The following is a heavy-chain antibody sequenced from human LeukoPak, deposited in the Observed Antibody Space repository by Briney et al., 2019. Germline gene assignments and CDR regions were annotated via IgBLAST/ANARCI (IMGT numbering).Heavy chain of an antibody. J-gene: IGHJ4*02. D-gene: IGHD6-19*01. CDR3: AREKQWGVRYFDY. V-gene: IGHV1-24*01. Sequence: GASVKVSCEVSGCTLTELSMQWVRQAPGKGLEWMGGFDLEDGETIYAQKFQGRVTMTRDTSTSTVYMELSSLRSEDTAVYYCAREKQWGVRYFDYWGQGTLVTVSS. CDR1: GCTLTELS. CDR2: FDLEDGET.